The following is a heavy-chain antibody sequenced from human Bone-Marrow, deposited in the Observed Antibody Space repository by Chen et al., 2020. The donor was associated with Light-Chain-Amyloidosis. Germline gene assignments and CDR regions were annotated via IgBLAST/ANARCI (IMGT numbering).Heavy chain of an antibody. CDR1: GDSINYYIYY. D-gene: IGHD3-3*01. V-gene: IGHV4-39*01. J-gene: IGHJ4*02. Sequence: QLLLQESGPGLVKPSETLSLTCTVSGDSINYYIYYWAWIRQPPGGGLERIGNVYYSGSTYYIPSLSSRITISLDTSKNQFSLNLKSVTAADTAVYYCATLSDTSPIGAWGPGTLVIVSS. CDR3: ATLSDTSPIGA. CDR2: VYYSGST.